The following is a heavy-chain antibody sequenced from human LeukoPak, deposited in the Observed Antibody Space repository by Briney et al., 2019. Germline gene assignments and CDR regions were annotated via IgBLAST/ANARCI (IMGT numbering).Heavy chain of an antibody. CDR2: INPNSGGT. J-gene: IGHJ5*02. V-gene: IGHV1-2*02. CDR1: GYTFTGYY. D-gene: IGHD6-13*01. CDR3: ARAIAAAVWFDP. Sequence: ASVKVSCKASGYTFTGYYMHWVRQAPGQGLEWMGWINPNSGGTNYAQKFQGRVTMTRDTSISTAYMELSRLRSDDTAVYYCARAIAAAVWFDPWGQGTLVTVSS.